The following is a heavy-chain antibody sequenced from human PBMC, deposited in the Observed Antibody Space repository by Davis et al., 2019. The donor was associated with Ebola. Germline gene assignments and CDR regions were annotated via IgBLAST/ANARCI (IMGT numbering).Heavy chain of an antibody. D-gene: IGHD4-17*01. CDR3: AKDPAGALRGWFDP. V-gene: IGHV3-23*01. J-gene: IGHJ5*02. CDR1: GFIFRNYV. CDR2: ISGSGGST. Sequence: GGSLRLSCEPSGFIFRNYVMSWVRQAPGKGLEWVSAISGSGGSTYYADSVKGRFTISRDNSKNTLYLQMNSLRAEDTAVYYCAKDPAGALRGWFDPWGQGTLVTVSS.